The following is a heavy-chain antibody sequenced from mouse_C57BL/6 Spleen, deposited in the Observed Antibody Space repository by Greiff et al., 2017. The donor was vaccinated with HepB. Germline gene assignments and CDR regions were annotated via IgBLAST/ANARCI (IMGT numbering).Heavy chain of an antibody. J-gene: IGHJ4*01. V-gene: IGHV1-15*01. CDR1: GYTFTDYE. CDR3: TKSDGTPHAMDY. D-gene: IGHD1-1*01. CDR2: IDPETGGT. Sequence: QVQLKQSGAELVRPGASVTLSCKASGYTFTDYEMHWVKQTPVHGLEWIGAIDPETGGTAYNQKFKGKAILTADKSSSTAYMELRSLTSEDAAVYYCTKSDGTPHAMDYWGQGTSVTVSS.